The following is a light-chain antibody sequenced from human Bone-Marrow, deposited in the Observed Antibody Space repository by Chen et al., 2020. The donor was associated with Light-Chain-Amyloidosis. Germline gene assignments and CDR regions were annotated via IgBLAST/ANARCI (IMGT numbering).Light chain of an antibody. V-gene: IGKV3-20*01. CDR1: QTISSNY. CDR2: GSS. J-gene: IGKJ4*01. CDR3: QQYGTSPLT. Sequence: DIVLTQSPGTLSLSPGEGAKISCRASQTISSNYLTWYQQKFGQAPMLLIYGSSSRATGIPDRFTGSGSGTDFTLTINRLEPEDFAMYYCQQYGTSPLTFGGGTKVEIK.